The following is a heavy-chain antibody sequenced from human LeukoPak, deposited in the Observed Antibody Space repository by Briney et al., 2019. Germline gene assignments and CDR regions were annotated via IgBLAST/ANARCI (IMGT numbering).Heavy chain of an antibody. V-gene: IGHV3-23*01. CDR3: AKDRTGTTADFQH. Sequence: GGSLRLSCVVSRFTFSSYAMSWVRQAPGKGLEWVSAISGSGGSTYYADSVRGRFTISRDNSKNTLYLQMNSLRAEDTAVYYCAKDRTGTTADFQHWGQGTLVTVSS. J-gene: IGHJ1*01. CDR2: ISGSGGST. CDR1: RFTFSSYA. D-gene: IGHD1-7*01.